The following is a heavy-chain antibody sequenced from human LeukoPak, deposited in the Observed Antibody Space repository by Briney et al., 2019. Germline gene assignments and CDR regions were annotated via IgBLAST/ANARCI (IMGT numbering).Heavy chain of an antibody. Sequence: GGSLRLSCAASGFTFSSYWMSWVRQAPGKGLEWVANIKQDGSEKYYVDSVKGRFTISRDDAKNSLYLQMNSPRAEDTAVYYCARVGVGPHVLRYFDWSYGYWGQGTLVTVSS. CDR2: IKQDGSEK. J-gene: IGHJ4*02. V-gene: IGHV3-7*03. CDR1: GFTFSSYW. CDR3: ARVGVGPHVLRYFDWSYGY. D-gene: IGHD3-9*01.